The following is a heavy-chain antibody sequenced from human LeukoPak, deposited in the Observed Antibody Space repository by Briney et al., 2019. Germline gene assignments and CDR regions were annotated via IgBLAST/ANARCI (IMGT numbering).Heavy chain of an antibody. D-gene: IGHD3-16*01. CDR2: MNPNSGNT. J-gene: IGHJ4*02. Sequence: ASVKVSCKASGYTFTSYDINWVRQATGQGLEWMGWMNPNSGNTGYAQKFQGRVTMTRNTSISTAYMELSSLRSEDTAVYYCARVVCALCYDWGGFDCWGQGTLVTVSS. CDR1: GYTFTSYD. V-gene: IGHV1-8*01. CDR3: ARVVCALCYDWGGFDC.